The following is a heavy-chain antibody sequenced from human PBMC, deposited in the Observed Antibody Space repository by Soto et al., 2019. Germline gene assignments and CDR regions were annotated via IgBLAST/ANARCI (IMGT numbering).Heavy chain of an antibody. CDR2: IYSSGST. CDR1: GGAISSNRDY. D-gene: IGHD1-26*01. J-gene: IGHJ4*02. V-gene: IGHV4-39*02. CDR3: ARDDSGFSGSHYIDYFNY. Sequence: SETLSLTCTASGGAISSNRDYWGWIRQPPGKGLEWIGSIYSSGSTYHNPSLKSRVTFTRDTSAGTVYMQLSSLTSEDTAVYYCARDDSGFSGSHYIDYFNYWGQGALVTVS.